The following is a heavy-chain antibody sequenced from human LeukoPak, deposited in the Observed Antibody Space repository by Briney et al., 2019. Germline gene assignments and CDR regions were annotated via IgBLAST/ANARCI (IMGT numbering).Heavy chain of an antibody. CDR2: TSAYNGNT. CDR1: GYTFTSYG. D-gene: IGHD3-9*01. J-gene: IGHJ4*02. Sequence: ASVKVSCKASGYTFTSYGISWVRQAPGQGLEWMGWTSAYNGNTNYAQKLQGRVTMTTDTSTSTAYMELRSLRSDDTAAYYCARVAYHYDILTGYPDYWGQGTLVTVSS. CDR3: ARVAYHYDILTGYPDY. V-gene: IGHV1-18*01.